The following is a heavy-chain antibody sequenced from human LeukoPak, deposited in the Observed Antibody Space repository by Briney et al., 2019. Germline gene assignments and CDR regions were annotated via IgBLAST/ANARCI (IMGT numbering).Heavy chain of an antibody. Sequence: PGGSLRLSCAASGFTFSSYAMSWVRQAPGKGLEWVSAISGSGGSTYYADSVKGRFTISGDNSKNTLYLQMNSLRAEDTAVYYCARDWGVYDSSGYYNYWGQGTLVTVSS. CDR3: ARDWGVYDSSGYYNY. CDR1: GFTFSSYA. J-gene: IGHJ4*02. D-gene: IGHD3-22*01. CDR2: ISGSGGST. V-gene: IGHV3-23*01.